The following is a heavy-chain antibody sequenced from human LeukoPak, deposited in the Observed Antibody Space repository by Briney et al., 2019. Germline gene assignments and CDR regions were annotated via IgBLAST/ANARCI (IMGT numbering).Heavy chain of an antibody. Sequence: GGSLRLSCAASGFTFSSYWMSWVRQAPGKGLEWVANIKQDGSEKYYVDSVKGRFTISRDNAKNSLYLQMNSLRAEDTAVYYCARVNWEYDLWSGYYMCYFDYWGQGTLVTVSS. V-gene: IGHV3-7*01. CDR2: IKQDGSEK. CDR3: ARVNWEYDLWSGYYMCYFDY. D-gene: IGHD3-3*01. CDR1: GFTFSSYW. J-gene: IGHJ4*02.